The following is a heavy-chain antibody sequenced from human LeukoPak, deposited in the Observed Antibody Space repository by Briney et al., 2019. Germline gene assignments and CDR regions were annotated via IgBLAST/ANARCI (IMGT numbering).Heavy chain of an antibody. D-gene: IGHD3-22*01. CDR3: AKGVSGYSLDDAFDI. CDR1: GFTFDDYA. V-gene: IGHV3-9*03. J-gene: IGHJ3*02. CDR2: ISWNSGSI. Sequence: GGSLRLSCAASGFTFDDYAMHWVRQAPGKGLEWVSGISWNSGSIGYADSVKGRFTISRDNAKNSLYLQMNSLRAEDMALYYCAKGVSGYSLDDAFDIWGQGTMVTVS.